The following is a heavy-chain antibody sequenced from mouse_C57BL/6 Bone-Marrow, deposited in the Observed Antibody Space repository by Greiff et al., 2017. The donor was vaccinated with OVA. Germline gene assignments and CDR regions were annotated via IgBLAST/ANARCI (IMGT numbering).Heavy chain of an antibody. CDR3: ARYPYYSNPYYAMDY. V-gene: IGHV7-3*01. D-gene: IGHD2-5*01. CDR2: IRNKANGYTT. Sequence: EVQVVESGGGLVQPGGSLSLSCAASGFTFTDYYMSWVRQPPGKALEWLGFIRNKANGYTTEYSAAVKGRFTISRDNSQSILYLQMNALRAEDSATYYCARYPYYSNPYYAMDYWGQGTSVTVSS. J-gene: IGHJ4*01. CDR1: GFTFTDYY.